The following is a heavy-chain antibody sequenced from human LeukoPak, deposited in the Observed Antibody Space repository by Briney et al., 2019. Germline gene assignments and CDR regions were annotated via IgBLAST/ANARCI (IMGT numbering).Heavy chain of an antibody. CDR3: ARADRLHGGPYLIGP. V-gene: IGHV1-2*02. D-gene: IGHD2-21*01. CDR1: GYSFTDYY. Sequence: GASMKVSCKASGYSFTDYYMHWVRQAPGQGLEWMGWINPNSGGTNSAQKFQGRVTMTRDTSITTVYMEVSWLTSDDTAIYYCARADRLHGGPYLIGPWGQGTLVTVSS. CDR2: INPNSGGT. J-gene: IGHJ5*02.